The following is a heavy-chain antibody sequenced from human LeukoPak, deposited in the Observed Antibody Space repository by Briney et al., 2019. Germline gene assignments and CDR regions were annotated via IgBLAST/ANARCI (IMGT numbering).Heavy chain of an antibody. Sequence: PGGSLRLSXAASGFTFDDYGMSWVSQAPGKGLEWVSGINWNGGSTCYADSVKGRFTISRDNAENSLYLQMNSLRAEDTALYYCASDRQWLVLGAFDIWGQGTMVTVSS. CDR2: INWNGGST. CDR1: GFTFDDYG. CDR3: ASDRQWLVLGAFDI. J-gene: IGHJ3*02. D-gene: IGHD6-19*01. V-gene: IGHV3-20*04.